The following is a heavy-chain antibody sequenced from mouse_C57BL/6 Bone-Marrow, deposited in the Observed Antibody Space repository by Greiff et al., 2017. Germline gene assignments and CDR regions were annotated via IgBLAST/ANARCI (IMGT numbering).Heavy chain of an antibody. J-gene: IGHJ1*03. CDR3: ARGYYGNYAYWYFDV. Sequence: QVQLQQSGAELAKPGASVKLSCKASGYTFTSYWMHWVKQRPGQGLEWIGYINPSSGYTKYNQKFKDKATLTADKSSSPAYMQLSSLTYEDSAVYYCARGYYGNYAYWYFDVWGTGTTVTVSS. CDR2: INPSSGYT. D-gene: IGHD2-1*01. CDR1: GYTFTSYW. V-gene: IGHV1-7*01.